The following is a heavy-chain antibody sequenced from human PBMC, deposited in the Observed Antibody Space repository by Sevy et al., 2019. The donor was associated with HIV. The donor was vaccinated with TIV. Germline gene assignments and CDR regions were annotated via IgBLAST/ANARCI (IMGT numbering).Heavy chain of an antibody. D-gene: IGHD5-12*01. CDR3: ASKRGYTHCPFES. CDR1: GGSVSNGAYY. J-gene: IGHJ4*02. CDR2: IYYSGSS. V-gene: IGHV4-30-4*01. Sequence: SETLSLTCDVSGGSVSNGAYYWSWIRQPPGKGLEWFGYIYYSGSSHYNPFPKRRVTISVDTYKNQFSLKLKSVTASDTAIYYRASKRGYTHCPFESWGQGTLVTVSS.